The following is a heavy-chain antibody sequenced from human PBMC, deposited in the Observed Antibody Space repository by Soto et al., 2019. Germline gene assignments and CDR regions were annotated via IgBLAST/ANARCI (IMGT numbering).Heavy chain of an antibody. J-gene: IGHJ4*02. CDR3: AKDLGVWRAAAATTAFDY. D-gene: IGHD6-13*01. CDR1: GFTFSSYA. CDR2: ISGSGGST. Sequence: GGSLRLSCAASGFTFSSYAMSWVRQAPGKGLEWVSAISGSGGSTYYADSVKGRFTISRDNSKNTLYLQMNSLRAEDTAVYYCAKDLGVWRAAAATTAFDYWGQGTLVTVSS. V-gene: IGHV3-23*01.